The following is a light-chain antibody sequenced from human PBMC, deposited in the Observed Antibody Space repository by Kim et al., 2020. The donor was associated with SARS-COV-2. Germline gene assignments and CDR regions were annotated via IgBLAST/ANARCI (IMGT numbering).Light chain of an antibody. J-gene: IGKJ4*01. CDR3: QQYSHWPLT. V-gene: IGKV3-15*01. Sequence: EIVMTQSPATLSVSPGERATLSCRASQSVSSNLAWYQQKPGQAPMLLIYGASTRATGIPGRFSGSGSGTEFTLTISSLQSEDFAVYYCQQYSHWPLTFGGGTKLEIK. CDR1: QSVSSN. CDR2: GAS.